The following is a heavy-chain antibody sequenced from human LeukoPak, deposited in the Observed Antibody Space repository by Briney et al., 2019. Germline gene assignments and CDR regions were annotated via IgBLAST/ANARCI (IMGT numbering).Heavy chain of an antibody. Sequence: PGGSLRLSCAASGFTFSIYAMSWVRQARGKGLEWVSTLSGTGDSTYYADSVKGRFTISRDDSKNTLYLQMNSLRAEDTAVYYCAKVQSLRHFDWVLYTDHWGQGTLVTVSS. CDR2: LSGTGDST. D-gene: IGHD3-9*01. J-gene: IGHJ4*02. V-gene: IGHV3-23*01. CDR3: AKVQSLRHFDWVLYTDH. CDR1: GFTFSIYA.